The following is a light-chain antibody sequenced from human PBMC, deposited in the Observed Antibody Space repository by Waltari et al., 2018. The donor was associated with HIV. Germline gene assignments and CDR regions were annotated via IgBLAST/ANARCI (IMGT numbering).Light chain of an antibody. CDR1: SSDLGGYSY. CDR3: SSFAGSRTHVV. CDR2: DVN. J-gene: IGLJ2*01. V-gene: IGLV2-8*01. Sequence: QSALTQPPSASGSPRQSVTISCPGPSSDLGGYSYVSWYQQHPAKAPKLMIYDVNKRPSGVPDRFSGSKSGNTASLTVSGLQAEDEADYYCSSFAGSRTHVVLGGGTKLTVL.